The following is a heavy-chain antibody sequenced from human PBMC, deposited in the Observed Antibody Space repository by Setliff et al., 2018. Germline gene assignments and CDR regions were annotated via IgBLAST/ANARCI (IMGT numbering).Heavy chain of an antibody. D-gene: IGHD1-26*01. CDR3: SRDPGAY. Sequence: SETLSLTCTVSGGSISSSSYYWGWIRQPPGKGLEWIGEIYHSGSTNYNPSLKRRVTISVDTSKNQFSLKLSSVTAADTAVYYCSRDPGAYWGQGTLVTVSS. V-gene: IGHV4-39*02. CDR2: IYHSGST. CDR1: GGSISSSSYY. J-gene: IGHJ4*02.